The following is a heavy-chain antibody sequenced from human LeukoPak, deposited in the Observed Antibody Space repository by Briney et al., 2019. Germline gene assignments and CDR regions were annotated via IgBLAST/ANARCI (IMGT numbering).Heavy chain of an antibody. CDR1: GGSFSGYY. V-gene: IGHV4-34*01. CDR2: INHSGST. Sequence: AETLSLTCAVYGGSFSGYYWSWIRQPPGKGLEWVGEINHSGSTNYNPSLKSRVTISVDTSKNQFSLKLSSVTAADTAVYYCERVVAAAGRNHYYYGMDVWGQGTTVTVSS. J-gene: IGHJ6*02. CDR3: ERVVAAAGRNHYYYGMDV. D-gene: IGHD6-13*01.